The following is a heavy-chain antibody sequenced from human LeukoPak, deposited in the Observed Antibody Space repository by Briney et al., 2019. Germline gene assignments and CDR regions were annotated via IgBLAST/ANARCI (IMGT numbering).Heavy chain of an antibody. D-gene: IGHD1-26*01. V-gene: IGHV3-30*18. Sequence: GVSLRLFCAASGFTFRSYGMHWVRQAPGKGLEWVAVISYDGSNKYYADSVKGRFTISRDNSKNTLYLQMNSLRAEDTAVYYCAKWDSWIDYWGQGTLVTVSS. CDR1: GFTFRSYG. CDR2: ISYDGSNK. CDR3: AKWDSWIDY. J-gene: IGHJ4*02.